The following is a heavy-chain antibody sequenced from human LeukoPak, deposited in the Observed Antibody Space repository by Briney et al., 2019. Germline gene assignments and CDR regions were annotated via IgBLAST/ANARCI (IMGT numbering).Heavy chain of an antibody. CDR3: ARDGEYYDFWSGYYIGYFDY. CDR1: GFTFSSYA. D-gene: IGHD3-3*01. Sequence: PGGSLRLSCAASGFTFSSYAMHWVRQAPGKGLEWVAVISYDGSNKYYADSVKGRFTISRDNSKNTLYLQMNSLRAEDTAVYYCARDGEYYDFWSGYYIGYFDYWGQGTPVTVSS. V-gene: IGHV3-30-3*01. J-gene: IGHJ4*02. CDR2: ISYDGSNK.